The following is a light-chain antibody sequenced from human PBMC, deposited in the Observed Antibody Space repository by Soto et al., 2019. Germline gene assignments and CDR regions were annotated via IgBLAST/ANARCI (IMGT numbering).Light chain of an antibody. CDR3: QQRSNWPLT. CDR1: QSVSSY. V-gene: IGKV3-11*01. Sequence: LVLTQSPATLSSSPGERATLSCRASQSVSSYLAWYQQKPGQAPRLLIDDASNRATGMPARFSGSGSGTDFSLTISSLELEDFAGYSCQQRSNWPLTFGGGTKVDIK. J-gene: IGKJ4*01. CDR2: DAS.